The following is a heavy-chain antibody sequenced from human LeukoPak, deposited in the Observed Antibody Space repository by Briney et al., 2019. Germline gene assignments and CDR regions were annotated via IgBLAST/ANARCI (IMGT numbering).Heavy chain of an antibody. D-gene: IGHD4-11*01. Sequence: SQTLSLTCTVSGGSISSGGYYWSWIRQHPGKDLEWIGYIYYSGSTYYNPSLKSRVTISVDTSKNQFSLKLSSVTAADTAVYYCARVDYSNYGRSYFDYWGQGTLVTVSS. CDR3: ARVDYSNYGRSYFDY. CDR2: IYYSGST. V-gene: IGHV4-31*03. J-gene: IGHJ4*02. CDR1: GGSISSGGYY.